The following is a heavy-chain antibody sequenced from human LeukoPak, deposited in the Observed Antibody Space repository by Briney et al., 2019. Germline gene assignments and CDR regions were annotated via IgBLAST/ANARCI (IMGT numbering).Heavy chain of an antibody. Sequence: GGSLRLSCRASGFTFGDYAMSWFRQAPGKGLEWVGFIRSKDYGGTTDYAASVKGRFTISRDDSKSIAYLQMNSLKTEDTAVYYCTRSPYLHYYFYYIDVRGKGTTVTVSS. CDR2: IRSKDYGGTT. J-gene: IGHJ6*03. CDR3: TRSPYLHYYFYYIDV. CDR1: GFTFGDYA. V-gene: IGHV3-49*03. D-gene: IGHD5/OR15-5a*01.